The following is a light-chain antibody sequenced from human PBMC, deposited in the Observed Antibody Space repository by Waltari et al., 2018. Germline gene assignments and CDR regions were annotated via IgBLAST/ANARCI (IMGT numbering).Light chain of an antibody. CDR3: SSQSSNDVVL. J-gene: IGLJ2*01. CDR2: DVS. Sequence: QSALTPPASVSGSPGQSVTSFCAGTSNDVGGYNSDSWYQEHPRQAPRVIMYDVSDPPSGVSTRFPGCKSGNTASLTIAGLQAEDDADYYCSSQSSNDVVLFGGGTKLTVL. V-gene: IGLV2-14*01. CDR1: SNDVGGYNS.